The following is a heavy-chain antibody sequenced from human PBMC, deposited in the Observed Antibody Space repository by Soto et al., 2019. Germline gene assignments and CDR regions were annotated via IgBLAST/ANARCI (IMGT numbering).Heavy chain of an antibody. CDR3: AKDVLRVLEWLAFYGMDV. V-gene: IGHV3-30*18. D-gene: IGHD3-3*01. CDR2: ISYDGSNK. CDR1: GFTFSSYG. J-gene: IGHJ6*02. Sequence: QVPLVESGGGVVQPGRSLRLSCAASGFTFSSYGMHWVRQAPGKGLEWVAVISYDGSNKYYADSVKGRFTISRDNSKNTLNLQMNSRRAEDTAVYYCAKDVLRVLEWLAFYGMDVWGQGTTVTVSS.